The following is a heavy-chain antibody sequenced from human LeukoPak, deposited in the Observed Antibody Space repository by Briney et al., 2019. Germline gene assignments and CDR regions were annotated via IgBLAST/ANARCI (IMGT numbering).Heavy chain of an antibody. CDR2: IDPSDSYT. V-gene: IGHV5-10-1*01. D-gene: IGHD4-17*01. CDR3: ARFPDYGDPTPYYYYYYGMDV. J-gene: IGHJ6*02. CDR1: GYSFTSYW. Sequence: GESLKISCKGSGYSFTSYWISWVRQMAGKGLEWMGRIDPSDSYTNYSPSFQGHVTISADKSISTAYLQWSSLKASDTAMYYCARFPDYGDPTPYYYYYYGMDVWGQGTTVTVSS.